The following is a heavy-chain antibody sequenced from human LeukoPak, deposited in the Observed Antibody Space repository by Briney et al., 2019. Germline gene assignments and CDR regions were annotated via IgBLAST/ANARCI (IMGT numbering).Heavy chain of an antibody. Sequence: ASVKVSCKASGYTFTGYYMHWVRQAPGQGLEWMGWMNPNSGNTGYAQKFQGRVTMTRNTSISTAYMELSSLRSEDTAVYYCARGRWGYGMDVWGRGTTVTVSS. CDR3: ARGRWGYGMDV. CDR1: GYTFTGYY. D-gene: IGHD3-16*01. CDR2: MNPNSGNT. V-gene: IGHV1-8*02. J-gene: IGHJ6*02.